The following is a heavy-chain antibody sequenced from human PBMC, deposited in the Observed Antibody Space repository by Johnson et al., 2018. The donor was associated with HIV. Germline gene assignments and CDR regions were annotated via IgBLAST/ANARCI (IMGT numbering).Heavy chain of an antibody. CDR2: IRYDGSNK. CDR3: AKEPRPGIAVAGSAYDDAFDI. D-gene: IGHD6-19*01. CDR1: GFTFSSYG. Sequence: QVHLVESGGGVVQPGGSLRLSCAASGFTFSSYGMHWVRQAPGKGLEWVAFIRYDGSNKYYADSVKGRFTISRDNSKNTLYLQMNSLRAEDTAVYYCAKEPRPGIAVAGSAYDDAFDIWGQGTMVTVSS. J-gene: IGHJ3*02. V-gene: IGHV3-30*02.